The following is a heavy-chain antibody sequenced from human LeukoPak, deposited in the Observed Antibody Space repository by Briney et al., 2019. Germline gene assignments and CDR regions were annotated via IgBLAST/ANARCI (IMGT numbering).Heavy chain of an antibody. J-gene: IGHJ4*02. CDR1: GGSISSYY. CDR3: AKHRGYSNYFDY. Sequence: PSETLSLTCTVSGGSISSYYWSWLRQPPGKELEWIGYIYYSGSTNYHPCLKSRVTISVDTSKNQSSLKLSSVTAADTAVYYCAKHRGYSNYFDYWGQGTRVTVSS. V-gene: IGHV4-59*08. D-gene: IGHD4-11*01. CDR2: IYYSGST.